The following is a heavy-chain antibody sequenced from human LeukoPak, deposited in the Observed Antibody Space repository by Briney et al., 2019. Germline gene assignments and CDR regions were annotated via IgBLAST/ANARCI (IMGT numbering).Heavy chain of an antibody. CDR1: GYTFTSYD. CDR3: ARVTIGVYGMDV. Sequence: ASVRVSCKASGYTFTSYDINWVRQAPGQGLEWMGWMNPNSGNTGYAQKFQGRVTMTRNTSISTAYMELSSLRSEDTAVYYCARVTIGVYGMDVWGQGTTVTVSS. V-gene: IGHV1-8*01. J-gene: IGHJ6*02. D-gene: IGHD3-16*01. CDR2: MNPNSGNT.